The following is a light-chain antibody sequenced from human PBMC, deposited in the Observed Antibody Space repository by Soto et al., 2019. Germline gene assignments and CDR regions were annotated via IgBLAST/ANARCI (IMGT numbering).Light chain of an antibody. CDR3: QQYNDWPPLT. Sequence: EIEMTQSPATLSVSPGERATLSCRASQSVNINLAWYQQKPGQAPRLLIYGTSTRATGVPARFSGSGSGTEFTLTISNLQSEDFAVYYCQQYNDWPPLTFGGGTKVAIK. CDR1: QSVNIN. CDR2: GTS. V-gene: IGKV3-15*01. J-gene: IGKJ4*01.